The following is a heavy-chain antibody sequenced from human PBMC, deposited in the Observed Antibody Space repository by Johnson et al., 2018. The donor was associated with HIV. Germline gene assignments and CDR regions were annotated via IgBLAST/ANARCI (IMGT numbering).Heavy chain of an antibody. CDR3: ARGSYYDSSGDAFDI. Sequence: VQLVEYGGGLVQPGGSLRLSCAASGFTVSSNYMSWVRQAPGKGLEWVSVIYSGGSTYYADSVKGRLTISRDNSKNTLYLQMNSLRAEDTAVYYCARGSYYDSSGDAFDIWGQGTMVTVSS. CDR2: IYSGGST. J-gene: IGHJ3*02. V-gene: IGHV3-66*02. CDR1: GFTVSSNY. D-gene: IGHD3-22*01.